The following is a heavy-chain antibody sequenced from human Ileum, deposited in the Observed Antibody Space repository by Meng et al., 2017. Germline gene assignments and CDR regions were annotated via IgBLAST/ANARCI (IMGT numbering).Heavy chain of an antibody. CDR1: GGSICSHSD. J-gene: IGHJ4*02. V-gene: IGHV4-4*02. Sequence: PREPAPGLVDPARTLSRTCTGSGGSICSHSDGSGDRQSPGKGLDWFGQIYLAGIPNYNPSLVSRVTISVVKSKIQFSLRLTSVTAADTAILYCVRHGGKYFDSWGQGTLVTVSS. CDR2: IYLAGIP. CDR3: VRHGGKYFDS. D-gene: IGHD2-15*01.